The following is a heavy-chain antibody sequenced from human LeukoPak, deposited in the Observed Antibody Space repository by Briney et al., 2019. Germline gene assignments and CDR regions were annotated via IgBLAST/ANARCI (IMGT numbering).Heavy chain of an antibody. Sequence: PGGYLRLYCAASGFTCSDYRMSWVRQAPGKGLEWVAKIKLDGTKEYNVDSVKGRFTICRDNVTNSLYLQMDSLRVDDTGVDYCARWARYCSGGSCYAWFDPWGQGTLVTVSP. D-gene: IGHD2-15*01. CDR3: ARWARYCSGGSCYAWFDP. CDR1: GFTCSDYR. CDR2: IKLDGTKE. V-gene: IGHV3-7*01. J-gene: IGHJ5*02.